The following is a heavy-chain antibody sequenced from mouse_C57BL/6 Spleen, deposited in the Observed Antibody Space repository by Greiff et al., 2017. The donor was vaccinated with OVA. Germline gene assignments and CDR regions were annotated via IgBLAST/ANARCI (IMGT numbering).Heavy chain of an antibody. D-gene: IGHD2-4*01. V-gene: IGHV1-59*01. CDR2: IDTSDSYT. CDR3: ARDYDYDGGWVAY. Sequence: QVQLQQSGAELVRPGTSVKLSCKASGYTFTSYWMHWVKQRPGKGLEWIGVIDTSDSYTNSNQKFKGKATLTVDTSSSTSYMQLSSLTSEDSAVYYCARDYDYDGGWVAYWGQGTLVTVSA. CDR1: GYTFTSYW. J-gene: IGHJ3*01.